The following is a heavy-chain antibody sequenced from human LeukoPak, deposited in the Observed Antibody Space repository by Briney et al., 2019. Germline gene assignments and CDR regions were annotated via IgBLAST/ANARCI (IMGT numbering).Heavy chain of an antibody. CDR1: GDSISSSY. D-gene: IGHD2-8*01. CDR3: ARHYSIMGGRLSEYWLDP. CDR2: IYKDGST. J-gene: IGHJ5*02. V-gene: IGHV4-59*08. Sequence: AETLSLTCTVSGDSISSSYWSWIRQSPGKGLEWIGRIYKDGSTIYNPSLKSRVTISIDTSRNQFSLKLTSVTAADTAVYYCARHYSIMGGRLSEYWLDPWGQGTLITVSS.